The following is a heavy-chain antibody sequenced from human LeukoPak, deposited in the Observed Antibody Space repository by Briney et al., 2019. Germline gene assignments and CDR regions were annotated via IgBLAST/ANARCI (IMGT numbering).Heavy chain of an antibody. J-gene: IGHJ3*02. Sequence: SETLSLTCTVSGGSISSSSYYWGWIRQPAGKGLEWIGRIYTSGSTNYNPSLKSRVTMSVDTSKNQFSLKLSSVTAADTAVYYCAGLLKDILTGYYKASDAFDIWGQGTMVTVSS. CDR2: IYTSGST. CDR1: GGSISSSSYY. D-gene: IGHD3-9*01. V-gene: IGHV4-61*02. CDR3: AGLLKDILTGYYKASDAFDI.